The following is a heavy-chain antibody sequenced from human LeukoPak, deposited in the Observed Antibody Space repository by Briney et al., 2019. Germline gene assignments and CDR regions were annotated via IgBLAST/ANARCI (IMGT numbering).Heavy chain of an antibody. J-gene: IGHJ5*02. CDR2: IHYTGST. CDR3: ARGGYYGSGNDFRFDP. Sequence: SETLSLTCTVSGGSISSYYWSWIRQSPGKGLEGIGYIHYTGSTNYNPSLKSRVTISVETSKNQFSLKLKSVTAAETAVYYCARGGYYGSGNDFRFDPWGQGTLVTVSS. V-gene: IGHV4-59*01. D-gene: IGHD3-10*01. CDR1: GGSISSYY.